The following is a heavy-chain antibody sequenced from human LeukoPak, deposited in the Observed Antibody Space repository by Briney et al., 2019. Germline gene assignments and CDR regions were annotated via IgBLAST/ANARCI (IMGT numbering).Heavy chain of an antibody. CDR3: VGSGYSWKNWFDP. V-gene: IGHV3-11*01. CDR2: ISSSGSTI. J-gene: IGHJ5*02. CDR1: GFTFSDYY. D-gene: IGHD3-22*01. Sequence: PGGSLRLSCAASGFTFSDYYMSWIRQAPGKGLEWVSYISSSGSTIYYADSVKGRFTISRDNAQNSLYLQMNSLRAEDTAVYYCVGSGYSWKNWFDPWGQGTLVTVSS.